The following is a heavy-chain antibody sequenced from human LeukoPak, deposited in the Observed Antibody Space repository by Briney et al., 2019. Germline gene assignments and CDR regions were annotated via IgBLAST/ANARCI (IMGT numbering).Heavy chain of an antibody. CDR1: GGSFSGYY. V-gene: IGHV4-34*01. CDR3: ARGCAPYYYASSGYSAHIDY. CDR2: INHSGST. J-gene: IGHJ4*02. Sequence: PSETLSLTCAVYGGSFSGYYWSWIRQPPGKGLEWIGEINHSGSTNYNPSLKSRVTISVDMSKNQFSLKLSSVTAADTAVYYCARGCAPYYYASSGYSAHIDYWGQGTLVNVSS. D-gene: IGHD3-22*01.